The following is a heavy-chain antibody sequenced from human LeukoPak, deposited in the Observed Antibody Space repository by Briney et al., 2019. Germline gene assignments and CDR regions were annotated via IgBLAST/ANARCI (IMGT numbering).Heavy chain of an antibody. V-gene: IGHV3-7*01. CDR2: IDKHGSGK. Sequence: GGSLRLSCVASGFTFSISWVTWVPQAPGKGLEWVANIDKHGSGKYYVDSVKGRFAISRDYASNSVFLQMNSLRAEDTSVYYCARDAGWGYYDLWGQGTPVTVSS. J-gene: IGHJ4*02. CDR1: GFTFSISW. CDR3: ARDAGWGYYDL. D-gene: IGHD1-26*01.